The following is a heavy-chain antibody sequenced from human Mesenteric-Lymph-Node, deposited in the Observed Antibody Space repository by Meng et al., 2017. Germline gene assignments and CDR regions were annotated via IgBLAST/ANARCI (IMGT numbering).Heavy chain of an antibody. CDR3: ARERDGPLNP. J-gene: IGHJ5*02. CDR2: NNHSGTN. CDR1: GGSFSFYY. Sequence: QVQLQPGGGRLLYASAILPLTCVFAGGSFSFYYWSLIRPPPGEGVELVGDNNHSGTNNYHPSLKSRVITSVATYKNQFARKLSSVTAADTAVYYWARERDGPLNPWGQGALVTVS. V-gene: IGHV4-34*01.